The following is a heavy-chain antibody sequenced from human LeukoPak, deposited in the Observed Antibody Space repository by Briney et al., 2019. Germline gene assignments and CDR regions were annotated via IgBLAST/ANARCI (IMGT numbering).Heavy chain of an antibody. CDR2: ISSSSYI. CDR3: AREREGKSGYGDYETYYYYGMDV. D-gene: IGHD4-17*01. CDR1: GFTFSSYS. J-gene: IGHJ6*02. Sequence: GGSLRLSCAASGFTFSSYSMNWVRQAPGKGLEWVSSISSSSYIYYADSVKGRFTISRDNAKNSLYLQMDNLRAEDTAVYYCAREREGKSGYGDYETYYYYGMDVWGQGTTVTVSS. V-gene: IGHV3-21*01.